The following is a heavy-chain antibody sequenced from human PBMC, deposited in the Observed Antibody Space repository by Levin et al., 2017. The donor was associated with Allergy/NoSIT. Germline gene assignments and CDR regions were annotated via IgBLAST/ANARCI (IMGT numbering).Heavy chain of an antibody. CDR1: GFTFSSYS. Sequence: GGSLRLSCAASGFTFSSYSMNWVRQAPGKGLEWVSSISSSSSYIYYADSVKGRFTISRDNAKNSLYLQMNSLRAEDTAVYYCARDLIKVKRGYSYGYAAFDLWGRGTLVTVSS. CDR2: ISSSSSYI. D-gene: IGHD5-18*01. CDR3: ARDLIKVKRGYSYGYAAFDL. V-gene: IGHV3-21*01. J-gene: IGHJ2*01.